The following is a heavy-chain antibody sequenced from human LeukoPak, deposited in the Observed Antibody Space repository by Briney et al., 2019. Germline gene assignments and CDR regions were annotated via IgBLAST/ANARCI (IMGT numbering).Heavy chain of an antibody. V-gene: IGHV3-30*02. J-gene: IGHJ3*02. CDR1: GFTFSSYG. CDR3: AKVADYYDSSGSGSAFDI. CDR2: IRYDGSNK. Sequence: QSGGSLRLSCAASGFTFSSYGMHWVRQAPGKGLEWVAFIRYDGSNKYYADSVKGRFTISRDNSKNTLYLQMNSLRAEDTAVYYCAKVADYYDSSGSGSAFDIWGQGTMVTVSS. D-gene: IGHD3-22*01.